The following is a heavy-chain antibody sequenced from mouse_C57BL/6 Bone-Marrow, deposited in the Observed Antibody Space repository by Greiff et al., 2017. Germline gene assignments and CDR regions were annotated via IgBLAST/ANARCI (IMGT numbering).Heavy chain of an antibody. V-gene: IGHV1-64*01. CDR1: GYTFTSYW. CDR2: IHPNSGST. Sequence: VQLQQPGAELVKPGASVKLSCKASGYTFTSYWMHWVKQRPGQGLEWIGMIHPNSGSTNYNEKFKSKATLTVDKSSSTAYMQLSSLTSEDSAVYYCARNYYGSSGWFAYWGQGTLVTVSA. J-gene: IGHJ3*01. CDR3: ARNYYGSSGWFAY. D-gene: IGHD1-1*01.